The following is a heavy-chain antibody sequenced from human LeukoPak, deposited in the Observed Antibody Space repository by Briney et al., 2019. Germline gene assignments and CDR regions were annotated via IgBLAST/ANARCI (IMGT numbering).Heavy chain of an antibody. D-gene: IGHD6-13*01. J-gene: IGHJ5*02. CDR3: AREGSSWYNWFDP. CDR1: GGTFSSYA. CDR2: IIPILGIA. V-gene: IGHV1-69*04. Sequence: GASVKVSCKASGGTFSSYAISWVRQAPGQGLEWMGRIIPILGIANYAQKFQGRVTITADKSTSTAYMELSSLRSEDTAVYYCAREGSSWYNWFDPWGQGTLVTVSS.